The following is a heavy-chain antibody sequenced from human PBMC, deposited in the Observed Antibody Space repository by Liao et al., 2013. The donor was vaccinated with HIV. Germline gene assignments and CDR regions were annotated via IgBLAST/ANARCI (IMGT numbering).Heavy chain of an antibody. D-gene: IGHD3-3*01. J-gene: IGHJ2*01. Sequence: QVQLQESGPGLVRPGQTLSLTCSVSGDSISTGGFYWNWIRQPAGKGLEWIGRIHFDGTTNHNPSLVSRLSISLDTSRNQVSLSLTSVTAADTAVYYCARAYTVFGVKAHWYFDLWGRGTRVTVSS. CDR3: ARAYTVFGVKAHWYFDL. CDR1: GDSISTGGFY. V-gene: IGHV4-61*02. CDR2: IHFDGTT.